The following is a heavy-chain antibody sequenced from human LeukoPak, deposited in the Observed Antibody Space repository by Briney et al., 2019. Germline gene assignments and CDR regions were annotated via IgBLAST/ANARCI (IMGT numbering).Heavy chain of an antibody. CDR2: ISSSGSTI. CDR1: GFTFSSYE. J-gene: IGHJ6*03. CDR3: ARDEEYYYDSSGYHPAYMDV. D-gene: IGHD3-22*01. Sequence: GGSLRLSCAASGFTFSSYEMNWVRQAPGKGLEWVSYISSSGSTIYYADSVKGRFTISRDNAKNSLYLQMNSLRAEDTAVYFCARDEEYYYDSSGYHPAYMDVWGKGTTVTISS. V-gene: IGHV3-48*03.